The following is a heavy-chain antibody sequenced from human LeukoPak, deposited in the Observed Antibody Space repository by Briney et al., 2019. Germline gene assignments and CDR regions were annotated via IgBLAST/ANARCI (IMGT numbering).Heavy chain of an antibody. J-gene: IGHJ5*02. CDR2: IKQDGGEI. CDR3: ARAKPNDYSNPLDP. D-gene: IGHD4-11*01. V-gene: IGHV3-7*01. Sequence: GGSLRLSCIASGFTFSTYWMSWVRQAPGKGLEWVANIKQDGGEIYYADSVRGRFTISRDNARNSVYLQMNSLRAEDTAVFYCARAKPNDYSNPLDPWGRGTLATVSS. CDR1: GFTFSTYW.